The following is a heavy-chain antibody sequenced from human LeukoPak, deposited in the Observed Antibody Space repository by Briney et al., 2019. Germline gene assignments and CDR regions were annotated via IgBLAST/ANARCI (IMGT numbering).Heavy chain of an antibody. CDR1: GGSISSYY. CDR2: IYTSGST. D-gene: IGHD3-22*01. J-gene: IGHJ3*02. Sequence: PSETLSLTCTVSGGSISSYYWSWIRQPAGKGLEWIGRIYTSGSTNYNPSLKSRVTMSVDTSKNQFSLKLSSVTAADTAVYYCARQRASYYYDSSGSDDAFDIWGQGTMVTVSS. V-gene: IGHV4-4*07. CDR3: ARQRASYYYDSSGSDDAFDI.